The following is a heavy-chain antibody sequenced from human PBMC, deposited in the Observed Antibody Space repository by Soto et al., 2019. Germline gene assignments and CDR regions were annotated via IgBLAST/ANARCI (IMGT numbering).Heavy chain of an antibody. CDR2: NYYSGST. Sequence: SQTLPLPCTVSGGSISSYSWTWIPQLPGKKLEWSGHNYYSGSTNYNPSLKSRVTISVDTSKNQFYLKLRSVTAADTTAYYCARDLRDCSSTSCAGAFESWGK. V-gene: IGHV4-59*01. CDR1: GGSISSYS. J-gene: IGHJ3*02. CDR3: ARDLRDCSSTSCAGAFES. D-gene: IGHD2-2*01.